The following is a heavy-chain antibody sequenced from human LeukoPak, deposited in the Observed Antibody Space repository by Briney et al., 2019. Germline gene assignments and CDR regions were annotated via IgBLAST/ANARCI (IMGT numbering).Heavy chain of an antibody. D-gene: IGHD2-2*01. CDR1: GFTFSSYA. CDR3: AKGRGYCSSTSCYVLARGMDV. CDR2: ISGSGGST. V-gene: IGHV3-23*01. J-gene: IGHJ6*02. Sequence: GGSLRLSCAASGFTFSSYAMSWVRQAPGKGLEWVSAISGSGGSTYYADSVKGRFTISRDNSKNTLYLQMNSLRAEDTAVYYCAKGRGYCSSTSCYVLARGMDVWGQGTTVTVS.